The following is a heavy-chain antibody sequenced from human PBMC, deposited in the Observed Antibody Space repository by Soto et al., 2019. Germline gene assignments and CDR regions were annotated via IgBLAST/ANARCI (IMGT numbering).Heavy chain of an antibody. D-gene: IGHD3-3*01. Sequence: EVHLVESGGGLVRPGGSLRLSCAASGFTFNNYNMNWVRQTPEKGLEWVSSISGSSNYIDYTDSVKGRFTISRDNARNSLYLQMNSLRAEDTAVYYCARRRSSIFGVVSMAPYGLDVWGQGTTVTVSS. CDR2: ISGSSNYI. CDR1: GFTFNNYN. CDR3: ARRRSSIFGVVSMAPYGLDV. J-gene: IGHJ6*02. V-gene: IGHV3-21*01.